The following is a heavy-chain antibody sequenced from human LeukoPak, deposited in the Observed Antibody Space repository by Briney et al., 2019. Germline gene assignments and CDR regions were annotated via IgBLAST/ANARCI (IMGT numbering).Heavy chain of an antibody. V-gene: IGHV3-66*01. Sequence: GGSLRLSCAASGFTVSSNYMSWVRQAPGKGLEWVSVIYSGGSTYYADSVKGRFTISRDNSKNTLYLQMNSLRAEDTAVYYCAKVLGALYYYDSSGYFDPWGQGTLVTVSS. CDR1: GFTVSSNY. J-gene: IGHJ5*02. CDR3: AKVLGALYYYDSSGYFDP. CDR2: IYSGGST. D-gene: IGHD3-22*01.